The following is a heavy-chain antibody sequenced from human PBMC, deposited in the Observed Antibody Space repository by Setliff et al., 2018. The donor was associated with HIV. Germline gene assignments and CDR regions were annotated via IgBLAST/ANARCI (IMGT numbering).Heavy chain of an antibody. CDR1: GASISSYY. J-gene: IGHJ4*02. Sequence: NPSETLSLTCSVSGASISSYYWSWIRQTPGKGLEWIATIYHTGSTYYNPSLKSRVTISVDTSKNQLSLKLRSVAAADTAVYYCARGGYRDGYDYWGQGTLVTVSS. V-gene: IGHV4-59*01. CDR2: IYHTGST. CDR3: ARGGYRDGYDY. D-gene: IGHD5-18*01.